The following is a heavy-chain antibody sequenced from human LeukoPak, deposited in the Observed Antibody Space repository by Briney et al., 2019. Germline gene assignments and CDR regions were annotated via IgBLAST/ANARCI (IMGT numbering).Heavy chain of an antibody. Sequence: SGTLSLTCTVSGSSVSSAGYYWTWIRQHPGKGLEWIGFFHYTGSTDYTPSLKSRVTISADTSKNQFSLKLSSVTAADTAVYYCAREDANLYYFDYWGQGTLVTVSS. CDR2: FHYTGST. V-gene: IGHV4-31*03. D-gene: IGHD4/OR15-4a*01. CDR3: AREDANLYYFDY. J-gene: IGHJ4*02. CDR1: GSSVSSAGYY.